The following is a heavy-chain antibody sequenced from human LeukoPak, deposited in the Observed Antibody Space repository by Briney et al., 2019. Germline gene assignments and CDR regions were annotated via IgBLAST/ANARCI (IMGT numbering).Heavy chain of an antibody. CDR3: AKGNGYSYGRYYYDY. V-gene: IGHV3-23*01. Sequence: GGSLRLSCAASGFTFSSYAMGWVRQAPGKGLEWVSAITASGGNTYYADSVKGRFTISRDNSKNTLYLQVNSLRAEDTAVYYCAKGNGYSYGRYYYDYWGQGTLVTVSS. J-gene: IGHJ4*02. D-gene: IGHD5-18*01. CDR1: GFTFSSYA. CDR2: ITASGGNT.